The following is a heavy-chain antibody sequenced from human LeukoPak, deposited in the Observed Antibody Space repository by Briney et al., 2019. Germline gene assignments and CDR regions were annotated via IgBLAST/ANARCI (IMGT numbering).Heavy chain of an antibody. Sequence: PGGSLRLSCAASGFTFSNYAMHWVRQAPGKGLEWVAVIWSDGSYKSYAGSVKGRFTISRDNSKNTLYLQMNSLRAEDTALYYCAKEQWLALGTSFDIWGQGTMVTVSS. J-gene: IGHJ3*02. CDR1: GFTFSNYA. V-gene: IGHV3-33*06. CDR2: IWSDGSYK. D-gene: IGHD6-19*01. CDR3: AKEQWLALGTSFDI.